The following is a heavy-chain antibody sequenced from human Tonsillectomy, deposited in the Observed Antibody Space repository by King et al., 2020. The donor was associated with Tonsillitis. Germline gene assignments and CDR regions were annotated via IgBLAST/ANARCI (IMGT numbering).Heavy chain of an antibody. Sequence: VQLQRWGAGLLKPSETLSLTCAVYVGSLSDDYWSCIRQPPGRGLEWIGAINNSGSTNYNPSLKSRVTISVDTSKNQFSLKLSSVTAADTAVYYCARGQVAARVFHLWGQGTLVTVSS. CDR3: ARGQVAARVFHL. V-gene: IGHV4-34*01. D-gene: IGHD6-6*01. J-gene: IGHJ1*01. CDR1: VGSLSDDY. CDR2: INNSGST.